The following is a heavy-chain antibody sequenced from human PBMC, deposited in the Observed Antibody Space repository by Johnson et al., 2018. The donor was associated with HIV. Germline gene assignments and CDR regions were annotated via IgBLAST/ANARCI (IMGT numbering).Heavy chain of an antibody. CDR2: IYTGGTT. V-gene: IGHV3-NL1*01. D-gene: IGHD1-14*01. CDR3: AKGGSLTQDAPFDI. CDR1: GFSFSNFG. Sequence: QVQLVESGGGVVRPGRSLRLSCAASGFSFSNFGIHWVRQAPGKGPEWVAVIYTGGTTYYADSVKGRFTISRDNSKNTLYLQMNSLRAEDTAVYYCAKGGSLTQDAPFDIWGQGTMVTVSS. J-gene: IGHJ3*02.